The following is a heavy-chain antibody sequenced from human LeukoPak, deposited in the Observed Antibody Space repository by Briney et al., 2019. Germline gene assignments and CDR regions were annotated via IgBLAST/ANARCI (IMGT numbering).Heavy chain of an antibody. Sequence: SETLSLTCTVSGGSISSYYWSWIRQPPGKGLEWIGYIYYSGSTNYNPSLKSRVTISVDTSKNQFSLKLSSVTAADTAVYYCARARVEMATVTVWDYWGQGTLVTVSS. D-gene: IGHD5-24*01. CDR1: GGSISSYY. CDR3: ARARVEMATVTVWDY. V-gene: IGHV4-59*01. J-gene: IGHJ4*02. CDR2: IYYSGST.